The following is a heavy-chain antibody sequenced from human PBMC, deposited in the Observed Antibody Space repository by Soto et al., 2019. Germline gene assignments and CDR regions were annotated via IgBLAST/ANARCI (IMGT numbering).Heavy chain of an antibody. CDR1: GGTFSSYA. CDR2: IIPIFGTA. Sequence: QVQLVQSGAEVKKPGSSVKVSCKASGGTFSSYALSWVRQAPGQGLEWMGGIIPIFGTANYAQKFQGRVTITADEYTSTAYMELCSLRSEDTAVYCCARMVRGVISPYYYYYGMDVWGQGTTVTVSS. J-gene: IGHJ6*02. CDR3: ARMVRGVISPYYYYYGMDV. D-gene: IGHD3-10*01. V-gene: IGHV1-69*01.